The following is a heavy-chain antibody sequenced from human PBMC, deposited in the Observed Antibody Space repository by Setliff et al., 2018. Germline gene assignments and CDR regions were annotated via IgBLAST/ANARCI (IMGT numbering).Heavy chain of an antibody. CDR1: GASLSSGTYY. D-gene: IGHD1-1*01. CDR3: ARTGTCRYFDY. CDR2: IYYRGDT. Sequence: PSETLSLTCTVSGASLSSGTYYWGWIRQPPGKGLEWIGRIYYRGDTYYNASLKGRLTISVDTALNQFSLRLTSVTAADTAVYYCARTGTCRYFDYWGQGALVTV. V-gene: IGHV4-39*01. J-gene: IGHJ4*02.